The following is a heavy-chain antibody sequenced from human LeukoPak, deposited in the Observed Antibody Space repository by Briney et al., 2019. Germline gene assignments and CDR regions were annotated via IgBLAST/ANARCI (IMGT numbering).Heavy chain of an antibody. CDR3: AKDRRDASGSFLDY. CDR1: GFTFSTFV. V-gene: IGHV3-30*18. D-gene: IGHD3-10*01. J-gene: IGHJ4*02. CDR2: ISYDGSNK. Sequence: PGRSLRLSCAASGFTFSTFVMHWVRQAPGKGLGWVAVISYDGSNKYYADSVKGRFTISRENSKNTLYLQMNGLRAEDTAVYYCAKDRRDASGSFLDYWGQGTLVTVSS.